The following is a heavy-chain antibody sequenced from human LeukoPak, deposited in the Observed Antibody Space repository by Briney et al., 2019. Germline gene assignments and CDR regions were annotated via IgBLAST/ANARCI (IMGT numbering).Heavy chain of an antibody. CDR3: AREILAPGKTHDY. J-gene: IGHJ4*02. CDR2: INDDGSAT. Sequence: GGSLRLSCAASGFTFSNYWMHWIRQVPGKGLVWVSRINDDGSATFYADSVKGRFTISRDNAKNTLFLQINSLRAEDTAVYYCAREILAPGKTHDYWGQGTLVTVSS. CDR1: GFTFSNYW. V-gene: IGHV3-74*01.